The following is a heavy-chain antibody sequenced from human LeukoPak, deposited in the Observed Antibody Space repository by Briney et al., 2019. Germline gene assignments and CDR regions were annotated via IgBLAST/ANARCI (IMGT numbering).Heavy chain of an antibody. CDR2: IWHDGSNK. CDR1: GFTFSNYG. V-gene: IGHV3-33*06. J-gene: IGHJ4*02. D-gene: IGHD3-10*01. CDR3: AKDNRVLWFGELFFQYYFDY. Sequence: GGSLRLSCAASGFTFSNYGMQWVRQAPGKGLEWVAVIWHDGSNKYYADSVKGRFTISRDNSKNSLYLQMNSLRAEDTAVYYCAKDNRVLWFGELFFQYYFDYWGQGTLVTVSS.